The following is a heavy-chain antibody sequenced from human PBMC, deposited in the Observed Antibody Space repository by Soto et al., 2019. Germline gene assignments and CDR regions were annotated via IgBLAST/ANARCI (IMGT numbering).Heavy chain of an antibody. CDR1: GGSISSGGYY. V-gene: IGHV4-31*03. D-gene: IGHD3-22*01. CDR2: IYYSGST. CDR3: AREAITMLVVVQNPDAFDI. J-gene: IGHJ3*02. Sequence: SETLSLTCTVSGGSISSGGYYWSWIRQHPGKGLEWIGYIYYSGSTYYNPSLKSRVTISVDTSKNQFSLKLSSVTAADTAVYYCAREAITMLVVVQNPDAFDIWGQGTMVTVSS.